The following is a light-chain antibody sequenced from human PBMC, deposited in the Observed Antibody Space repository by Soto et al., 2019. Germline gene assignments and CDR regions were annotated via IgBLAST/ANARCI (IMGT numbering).Light chain of an antibody. V-gene: IGKV1-39*01. J-gene: IGKJ2*01. CDR1: HTIATY. CDR2: GAS. Sequence: IQMTQSPSSLSASVGDGVTLTCRASHTIATYLNWYQQKPGQVPEVLIYGASRLHVGVPSRFTGSGYGTDFTLTINNSQPEDFAIYYCQQFYYYPHTFGQGTKLDVK. CDR3: QQFYYYPHT.